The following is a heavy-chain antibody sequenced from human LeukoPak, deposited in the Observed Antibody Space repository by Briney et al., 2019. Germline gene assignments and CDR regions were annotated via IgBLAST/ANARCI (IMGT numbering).Heavy chain of an antibody. D-gene: IGHD3-9*01. J-gene: IGHJ4*02. Sequence: ASVKVSCKASGYTFTGYYMHWVRQAPGQGLEWMGWINPNSGATNYAQKFQGRVSMTWDTSISTAYLELSRLRSDDTAVYYCAREYILTRYYGDYWGQGTLVTVSS. CDR3: AREYILTRYYGDY. CDR2: INPNSGAT. CDR1: GYTFTGYY. V-gene: IGHV1-2*02.